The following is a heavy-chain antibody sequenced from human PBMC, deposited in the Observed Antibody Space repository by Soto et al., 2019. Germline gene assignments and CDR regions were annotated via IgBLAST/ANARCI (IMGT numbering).Heavy chain of an antibody. CDR1: GYTFTSYY. V-gene: IGHV1-46*01. Sequence: QVQLVQSGAEVKKPGASVKVSCKASGYTFTSYYMHWVRQAPGQGLEWMGIINPSGGSTSYAQKFQGRVTMTRDTSTSTVYMEVGSLRSEDTAVYYCARESPTIFPPDYWGQGTLVTVSS. J-gene: IGHJ4*02. CDR2: INPSGGST. CDR3: ARESPTIFPPDY. D-gene: IGHD3-3*01.